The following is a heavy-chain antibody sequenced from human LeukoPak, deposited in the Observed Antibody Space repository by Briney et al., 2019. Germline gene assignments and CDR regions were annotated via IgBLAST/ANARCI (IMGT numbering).Heavy chain of an antibody. Sequence: SETLSLTCAVSGGSISSGGYSWSWIRQPPGKGLEWIGYIYSGSTYYNSSLKSRVTISVDTSKNQFSLKLSSVTAADTAVYYCARAQWFGELLIDYWGQGTLVTVSS. CDR2: IYSGST. J-gene: IGHJ4*02. V-gene: IGHV4-30-4*07. CDR3: ARAQWFGELLIDY. D-gene: IGHD3-10*01. CDR1: GGSISSGGYS.